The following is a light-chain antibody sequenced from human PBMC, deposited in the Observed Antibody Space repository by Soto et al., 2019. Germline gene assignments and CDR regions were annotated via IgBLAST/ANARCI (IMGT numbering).Light chain of an antibody. CDR1: QSVSNN. CDR2: GAS. CDR3: QQYNNWPFT. J-gene: IGKJ3*01. V-gene: IGKV3-15*01. Sequence: ERVMTQSPATLSVSQGERATLSCRASQSVSNNLAWYQQKPGQAPRLLFYGASTRATGIPARFSGSGSGTEFTLTISSLQSEDFAVYYCQQYNNWPFTFGPGTKVDIK.